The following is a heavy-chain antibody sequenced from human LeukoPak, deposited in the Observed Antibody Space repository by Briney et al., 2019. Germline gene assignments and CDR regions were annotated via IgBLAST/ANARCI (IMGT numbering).Heavy chain of an antibody. CDR1: GFTFSSYA. D-gene: IGHD6-19*01. Sequence: QPGGSLRLSCAASGFTFSSYAMSWVRQAPGKGLEWVSAISDSGGSTYYADSVKGRFTISRDNSKNTLYLQMNSLRAEDTAVYYCAKGGGWSYYFDYWGQGSLVTVSS. V-gene: IGHV3-23*01. CDR2: ISDSGGST. CDR3: AKGGGWSYYFDY. J-gene: IGHJ4*02.